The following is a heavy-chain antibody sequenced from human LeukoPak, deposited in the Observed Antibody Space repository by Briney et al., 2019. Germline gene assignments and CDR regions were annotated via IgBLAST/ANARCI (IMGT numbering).Heavy chain of an antibody. CDR2: INSDGSST. Sequence: GGSLRLSCAASGFTFSSYWMHWVRQAPGKGLVWVSRINSDGSSTSYADSVKGRFTISRDNSKNTLFLQMNSLRAEDTAVYYCAKEGYCSGGSCYSYFDYWGQGTLVTVSS. D-gene: IGHD2-15*01. J-gene: IGHJ4*02. CDR1: GFTFSSYW. V-gene: IGHV3-74*01. CDR3: AKEGYCSGGSCYSYFDY.